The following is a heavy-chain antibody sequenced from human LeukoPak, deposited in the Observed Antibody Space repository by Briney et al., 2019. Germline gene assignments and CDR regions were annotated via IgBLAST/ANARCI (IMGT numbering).Heavy chain of an antibody. Sequence: TSETLSLTCTVSGGSISSSSYYWGWIRQPPGKGLEWIGSIYYSGSTYYNPSLKSRVSISRDTSKNQFSLKLSSVTAADTAVYYCARVRSYGYYFDCWGQGTLVTVSS. CDR2: IYYSGST. CDR3: ARVRSYGYYFDC. J-gene: IGHJ4*02. V-gene: IGHV4-39*07. CDR1: GGSISSSSYY. D-gene: IGHD5-18*01.